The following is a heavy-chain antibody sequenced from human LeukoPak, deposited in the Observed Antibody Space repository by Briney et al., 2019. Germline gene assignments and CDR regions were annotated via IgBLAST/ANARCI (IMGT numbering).Heavy chain of an antibody. CDR1: GGSISSYY. V-gene: IGHV4-59*08. CDR2: ITYSGSI. Sequence: SESLSLTCIVSGGSISSYYWSWIRQPPGKGLEWIAYITYSGSINYNPSLKSRVTISVNMSKNQFSLKLDSVTAADTAVYYCARHLPPYVHIDIWGQGTEVTVSS. J-gene: IGHJ3*02. D-gene: IGHD3-16*01. CDR3: ARHLPPYVHIDI.